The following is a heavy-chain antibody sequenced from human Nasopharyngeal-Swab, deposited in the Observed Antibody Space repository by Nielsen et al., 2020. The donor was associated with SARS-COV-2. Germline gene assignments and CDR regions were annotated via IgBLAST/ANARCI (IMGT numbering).Heavy chain of an antibody. J-gene: IGHJ6*02. V-gene: IGHV3-11*04. D-gene: IGHD3-22*01. Sequence: GESLKISCAASGFTFSDYYMAWVRQAPGKGLEWLSYISTSGRTTDSADSVKGRFTISRDNAKNSLYLQMNSLRAEDTAVYYCARDEYYYDSSGYYDGMDVWGQGTTVTVSS. CDR3: ARDEYYYDSSGYYDGMDV. CDR1: GFTFSDYY. CDR2: ISTSGRTT.